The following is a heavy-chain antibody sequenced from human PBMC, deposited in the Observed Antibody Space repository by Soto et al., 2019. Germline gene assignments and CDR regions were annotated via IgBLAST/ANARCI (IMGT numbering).Heavy chain of an antibody. CDR1: GGSISSGDYY. V-gene: IGHV4-30-4*01. Sequence: SETLSLTCTVSGGSISSGDYYWSWIRQPPGKGLEWIGYIYYSGSTYYNPSLKSRVTISVDTSKNQFSLKLSSVTAADTAVYYCARTSSHITIFGVVFGHFDYWGQGTLVTVPQ. CDR3: ARTSSHITIFGVVFGHFDY. D-gene: IGHD3-3*01. J-gene: IGHJ4*02. CDR2: IYYSGST.